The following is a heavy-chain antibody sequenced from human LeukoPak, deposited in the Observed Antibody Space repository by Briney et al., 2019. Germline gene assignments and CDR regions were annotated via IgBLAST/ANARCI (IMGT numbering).Heavy chain of an antibody. J-gene: IGHJ4*02. Sequence: ASVKVSCKASGYTFTNYGISWVQQAPGQGLEWMGWINTYNANTNYVQKLQGRVTMTTDTSTSTAYMELRSLRSDDAAVYYCARDRRAYYYDSSAYYLDYWGQGTLVTVSP. CDR3: ARDRRAYYYDSSAYYLDY. V-gene: IGHV1-18*01. CDR1: GYTFTNYG. D-gene: IGHD3-22*01. CDR2: INTYNANT.